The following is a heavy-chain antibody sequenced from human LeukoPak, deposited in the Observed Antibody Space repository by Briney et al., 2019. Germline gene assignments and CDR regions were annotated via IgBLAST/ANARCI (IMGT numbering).Heavy chain of an antibody. J-gene: IGHJ4*02. CDR1: GFTDSSNY. Sequence: GGSLRLSCAASGFTDSSNYMNWVRQAPGKELEWVSVIYSGGTTYYADSVKGRFTISRDNSKNTLYLQMNSLRAEDTAVYYCARDNLGEGFDYWGQGTLVTVSS. CDR3: ARDNLGEGFDY. CDR2: IYSGGTT. V-gene: IGHV3-53*01. D-gene: IGHD3-16*01.